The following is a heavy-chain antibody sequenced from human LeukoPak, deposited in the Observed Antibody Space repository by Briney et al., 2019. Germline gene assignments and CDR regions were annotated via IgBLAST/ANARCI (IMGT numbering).Heavy chain of an antibody. D-gene: IGHD5-24*01. CDR1: GFTFSRYW. Sequence: PGGSLRLSCVVSGFTFSRYWMNCVRQAPGKGLEWVANIHEDGSEKYYVDSVKGRFTISRDNAKNSLYLQMNSLRAEDTAVYYCARNLRLHTPRAFDIWGQGTMVTVSS. J-gene: IGHJ3*02. V-gene: IGHV3-7*05. CDR2: IHEDGSEK. CDR3: ARNLRLHTPRAFDI.